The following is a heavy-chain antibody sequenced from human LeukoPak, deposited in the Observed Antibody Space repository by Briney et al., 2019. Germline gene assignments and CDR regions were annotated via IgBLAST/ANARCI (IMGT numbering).Heavy chain of an antibody. J-gene: IGHJ6*03. Sequence: SQTLSLTCTVSGGSISSGDYYWSWIRQPPGKGLEWIGYVYYSGSTYYNPSLKSRVTISVDTSKNQFSLKLSSVTVADTAVYYCARVPAAIYDYYYMDVWGKGTTVTVSS. CDR3: ARVPAAIYDYYYMDV. CDR2: VYYSGST. CDR1: GGSISSGDYY. V-gene: IGHV4-30-4*08. D-gene: IGHD2-2*01.